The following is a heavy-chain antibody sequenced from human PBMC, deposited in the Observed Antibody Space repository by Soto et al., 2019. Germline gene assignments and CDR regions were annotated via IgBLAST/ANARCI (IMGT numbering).Heavy chain of an antibody. CDR1: GFTFDDYA. CDR2: ISWNSGSI. D-gene: IGHD6-6*01. V-gene: IGHV3-9*01. CDR3: AKEDVVQQYIAARPGGYFDY. J-gene: IGHJ4*02. Sequence: EVQLVESGGGLVQPGRSLRLSCAASGFTFDDYAMHWVRQAPGKGLEWVSGISWNSGSIGYADSVKGRFTISRDNAKNSLYLQMNSLRAEDTALYYCAKEDVVQQYIAARPGGYFDYWGQGTLVTVSS.